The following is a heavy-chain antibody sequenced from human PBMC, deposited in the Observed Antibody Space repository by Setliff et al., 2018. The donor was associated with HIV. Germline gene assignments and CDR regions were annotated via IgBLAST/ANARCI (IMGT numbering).Heavy chain of an antibody. J-gene: IGHJ4*02. Sequence: PSETLSLTCTVSGGSISSGSYYRSWIRQPAGKGLEWIGRIFSSGSTSYNPSLKSRVTMSVDTSKNQFSLRLSSVTAADTAVYYCARDPVITMMVGPRFYFDYWGQGILVTVSS. CDR1: GGSISSGSYY. CDR3: ARDPVITMMVGPRFYFDY. D-gene: IGHD3-22*01. V-gene: IGHV4-61*02. CDR2: IFSSGST.